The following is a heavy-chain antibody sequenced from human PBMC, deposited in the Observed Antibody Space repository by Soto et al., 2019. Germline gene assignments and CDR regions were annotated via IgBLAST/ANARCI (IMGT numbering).Heavy chain of an antibody. J-gene: IGHJ4*02. CDR3: ARTLYGDNVDY. CDR2: MNPNSGNT. CDR1: GYTYTFYA. D-gene: IGHD4-17*01. Sequence: ASVTVSCKASGYTYTFYAMNWVRQATGQGLEWMGWMNPNSGNTGYAQKFQGRVTMTRNTSISTAYMELSSLRSEDTAVYYCARTLYGDNVDYWGQGTLVTVSS. V-gene: IGHV1-8*02.